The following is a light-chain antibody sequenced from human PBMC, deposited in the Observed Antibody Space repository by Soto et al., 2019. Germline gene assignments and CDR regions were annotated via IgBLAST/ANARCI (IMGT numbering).Light chain of an antibody. J-gene: IGLJ1*01. CDR1: RSDVGGYNY. CDR2: EVS. V-gene: IGLV2-8*01. CDR3: ISYAGSNNYV. Sequence: QSALTQPPSASGSPGQSVTISCTGTRSDVGGYNYVSWYQQHPGKAPKLMIYEVSRRPSGVPDRFSGSKYGNTASLTVSGLQAEDEADYYCISYAGSNNYVFGTGTKLTVL.